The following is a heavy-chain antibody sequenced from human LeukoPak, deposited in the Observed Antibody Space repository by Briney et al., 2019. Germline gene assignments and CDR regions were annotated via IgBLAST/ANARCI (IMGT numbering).Heavy chain of an antibody. CDR3: AKDSASGTYIRH. CDR2: IWYDGSNK. CDR1: GFTFSSYG. J-gene: IGHJ1*01. D-gene: IGHD1-26*01. Sequence: GGSLRLPCAASGFTFSSYGMHWVRQAPGKGLEWVAVIWYDGSNKYYADSVKGRFTISRDNSKNTLYLQMNSLRAEDTAVYYCAKDSASGTYIRHWGQGTLVTVSS. V-gene: IGHV3-33*06.